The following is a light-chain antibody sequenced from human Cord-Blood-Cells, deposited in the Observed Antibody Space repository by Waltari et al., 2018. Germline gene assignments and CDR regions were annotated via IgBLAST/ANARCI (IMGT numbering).Light chain of an antibody. Sequence: PPPASWSSRQQTTITCSGLSSDVGGYNHVFWYQQHPGKAPNLMIYDVSNRPSGVSNRFSGSKSGNTASLTISGLQAEDEADYYCSSYTSSSTYVFGTGTKVTVL. J-gene: IGLJ1*01. CDR1: SSDVGGYNH. CDR3: SSYTSSSTYV. CDR2: DVS. V-gene: IGLV2-14*03.